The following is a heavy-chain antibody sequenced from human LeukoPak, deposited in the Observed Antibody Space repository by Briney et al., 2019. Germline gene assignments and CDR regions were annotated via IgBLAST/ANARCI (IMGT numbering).Heavy chain of an antibody. CDR2: IYYSGST. CDR1: GGSISSYY. D-gene: IGHD6-13*01. CDR3: ARYLDSSSWLNGMDV. V-gene: IGHV4-59*01. J-gene: IGHJ6*02. Sequence: SETLSLTCTVSGGSISSYYWSWIRQPPGKGLEWIGYIYYSGSTNYNPSLKSRVTISVDTSKNQFSLKLSSVTAADTAVYYCARYLDSSSWLNGMDVWGQGTTVTVPS.